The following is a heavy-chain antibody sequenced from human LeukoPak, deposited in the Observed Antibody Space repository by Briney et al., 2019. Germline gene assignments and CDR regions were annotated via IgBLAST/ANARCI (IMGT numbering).Heavy chain of an antibody. Sequence: GASVKVSFKASGYTFNGYYMHWVRQAPGQGLEWMGIINPNGGSTSYAQKFQGRVTVTRDTSTSTVYMDLSSLRSEDTAVYYCVRELQGGLVDYWGQGTLITVSS. J-gene: IGHJ4*02. CDR3: VRELQGGLVDY. V-gene: IGHV1-46*02. CDR2: INPNGGST. D-gene: IGHD2-15*01. CDR1: GYTFNGYY.